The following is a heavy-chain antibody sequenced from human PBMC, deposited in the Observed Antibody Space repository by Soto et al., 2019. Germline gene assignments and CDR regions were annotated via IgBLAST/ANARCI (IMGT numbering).Heavy chain of an antibody. Sequence: GGSLRLSCEASGFTLSDYYMIWIRQAPGKGLEWVSYMSSSGRRINYADSVRGRFTISRDNAKNSLYLQMDSLRVEDTAVYYCARRGSSGWYESFFDYWGQGTLVTVSS. V-gene: IGHV3-11*01. J-gene: IGHJ4*02. CDR1: GFTLSDYY. D-gene: IGHD6-19*01. CDR3: ARRGSSGWYESFFDY. CDR2: MSSSGRRI.